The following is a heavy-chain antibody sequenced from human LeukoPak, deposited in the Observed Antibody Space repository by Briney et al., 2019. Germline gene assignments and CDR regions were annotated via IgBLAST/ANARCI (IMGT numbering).Heavy chain of an antibody. J-gene: IGHJ4*02. D-gene: IGHD6-13*01. V-gene: IGHV2-5*01. CDR2: IYWNDDK. CDR1: GFSLSTSGVG. CDR3: AHRPRRAAAGTY. Sequence: SGPTLVKPTRTLTLTCTFSGFSLSTSGVGVGWIRQPPGKALEWLAPIYWNDDKRYSPSLKSRLTITKDTSKNQVVLTMTNMDPVDTATYYCAHRPRRAAAGTYWGQGTLVTVSS.